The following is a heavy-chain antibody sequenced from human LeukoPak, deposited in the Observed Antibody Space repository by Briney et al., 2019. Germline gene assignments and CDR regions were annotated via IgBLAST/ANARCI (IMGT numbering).Heavy chain of an antibody. CDR1: GGSISSGGYY. CDR2: IYYSGST. D-gene: IGHD3-22*01. J-gene: IGHJ4*02. V-gene: IGHV4-31*03. CDR3: ARDQVRDRSLDY. Sequence: SETLSLTCTVSGGSISSGGYYWSWIRQHPGKGLEWIGYIYYSGSTYYNPSLKSRVTISVDTSKNQFSLKLSSVTAADTAVDYCARDQVRDRSLDYWGQGTLVTVSS.